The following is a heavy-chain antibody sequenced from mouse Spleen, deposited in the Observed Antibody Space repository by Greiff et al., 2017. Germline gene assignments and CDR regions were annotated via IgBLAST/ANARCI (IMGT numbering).Heavy chain of an antibody. V-gene: IGHV1-64*01. J-gene: IGHJ2*01. Sequence: VQLQQPGAELVKPGASVKLSCKASGYTFTSYWMHWVKQRPGQGLEWIGMIHPNSGSTNYNEKFKSKATLTVDKSSSTAYMQLSSLTSEDSAVYYCARSDYGSSYGDYFDYWGQGTTLTVSS. CDR1: GYTFTSYW. CDR3: ARSDYGSSYGDYFDY. CDR2: IHPNSGST. D-gene: IGHD1-1*01.